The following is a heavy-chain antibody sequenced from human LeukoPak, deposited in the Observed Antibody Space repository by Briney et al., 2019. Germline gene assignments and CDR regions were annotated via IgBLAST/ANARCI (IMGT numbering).Heavy chain of an antibody. V-gene: IGHV4-34*01. Sequence: SETLSLTCAVYGFSFSGYYLSWIRQPPGKGLEWIGEINHSGSTKYNPALKKRRTISVGTFTNQLSMKLSSVTAADTAVYYCARAAPWGYCSSSSCWQLDPWGQGTLVTVSS. CDR1: GFSFSGYY. D-gene: IGHD2-2*01. CDR2: INHSGST. CDR3: ARAAPWGYCSSSSCWQLDP. J-gene: IGHJ5*02.